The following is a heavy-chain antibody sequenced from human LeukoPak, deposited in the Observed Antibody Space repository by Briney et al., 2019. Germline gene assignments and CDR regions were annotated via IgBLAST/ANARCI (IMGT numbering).Heavy chain of an antibody. D-gene: IGHD5-18*01. J-gene: IGHJ4*02. CDR3: AKGMGHSYGSLDY. Sequence: PGGSLRLSCAASGFSFSSFAMTWVRQAPGKGLEWVSAISCSGGTTLYADSVKGRVTISREKSKNTLLLQMNSLRAEDTAVYYCAKGMGHSYGSLDYWGQGTLVTVSS. CDR2: ISCSGGTT. CDR1: GFSFSSFA. V-gene: IGHV3-23*01.